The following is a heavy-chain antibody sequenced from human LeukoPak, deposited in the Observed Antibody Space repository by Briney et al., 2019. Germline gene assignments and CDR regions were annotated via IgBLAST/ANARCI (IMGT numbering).Heavy chain of an antibody. Sequence: RASVKVSCKASGYTFTNYAMHWVRQAPGQRLEWMGWINTGNGNTKYSQEFQGRVTITRDTSANTAYMELSSLRSEDMAVYYCARAVKYRSGPLTDLLPYYFDYWDQGTLVTVSS. CDR3: ARAVKYRSGPLTDLLPYYFDY. CDR2: INTGNGNT. CDR1: GYTFTNYA. V-gene: IGHV1-3*03. D-gene: IGHD6-19*01. J-gene: IGHJ4*02.